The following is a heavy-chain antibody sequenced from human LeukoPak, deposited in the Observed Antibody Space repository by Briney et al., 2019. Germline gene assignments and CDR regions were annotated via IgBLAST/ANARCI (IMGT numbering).Heavy chain of an antibody. CDR3: AGSLTESTYYYDSSGPDAFDI. D-gene: IGHD3-22*01. CDR2: IYGGGST. CDR1: GFTVSSNY. Sequence: GGSLRLSCAASGFTVSSNYMSWVRQAPGKGLEWVSVIYGGGSTYYADSVKGRFTISRDKSKNTLYLQMNSLRAEDTAVYYCAGSLTESTYYYDSSGPDAFDIWGQGTMVTVSS. J-gene: IGHJ3*02. V-gene: IGHV3-53*01.